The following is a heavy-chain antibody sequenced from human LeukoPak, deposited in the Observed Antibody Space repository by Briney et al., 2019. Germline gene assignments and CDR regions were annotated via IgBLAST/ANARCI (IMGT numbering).Heavy chain of an antibody. CDR1: GFTFSNYA. J-gene: IGHJ3*02. CDR2: ISGSSATI. Sequence: PGGSLRLSCAASGFTFSNYAMSWVRQAPGMGLEWVSSISGSSATIYYADSVKGRFTISRDNSKNTLYLQMNSLRGEDTASYNCARSSTMTGSARAFDIWGQGTVVTVSS. CDR3: ARSSTMTGSARAFDI. D-gene: IGHD3-9*01. V-gene: IGHV3-23*01.